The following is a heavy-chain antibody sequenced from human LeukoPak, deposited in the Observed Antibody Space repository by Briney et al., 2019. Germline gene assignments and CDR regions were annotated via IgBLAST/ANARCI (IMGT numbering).Heavy chain of an antibody. Sequence: GGSLSLSCAASGFTFSSYAMSWVRPAPGKGLEWVSAISGSGGSTYYADSVKGRFTISRDNSKNTLYLQMNSLRAEDTAVYYCARVFGADNDAFDIWGQGTMVTVSS. CDR3: ARVFGADNDAFDI. J-gene: IGHJ3*02. D-gene: IGHD3-3*01. CDR2: ISGSGGST. CDR1: GFTFSSYA. V-gene: IGHV3-23*01.